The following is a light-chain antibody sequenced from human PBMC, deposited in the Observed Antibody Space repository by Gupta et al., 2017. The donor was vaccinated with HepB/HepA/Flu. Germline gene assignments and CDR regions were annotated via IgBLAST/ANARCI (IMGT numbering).Light chain of an antibody. CDR3: SSYTSSRSWV. J-gene: IGLJ3*02. Sequence: QSALTQPASVSGSPGQSITIFCTGTSSDVGGYNYVSWYQQHPGKAPKLMIYDVSNRPAGVSNRFSGSKSGNTASLTISGLQAEDEADYHCSSYTSSRSWVFGGGTKLTVL. CDR2: DVS. V-gene: IGLV2-14*01. CDR1: SSDVGGYNY.